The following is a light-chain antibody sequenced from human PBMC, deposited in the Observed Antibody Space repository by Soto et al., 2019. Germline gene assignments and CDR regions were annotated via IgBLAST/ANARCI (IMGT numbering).Light chain of an antibody. Sequence: EIVSTQSPATLSLSPGERATLSCRASQSLSRYLAWYQQKPGQAPSLLIYDASNRATGIPARFSGSGSGTDFTLTISSLEPEDFAVYYCQQRTNWQSTFGGGTKVDIK. CDR3: QQRTNWQST. V-gene: IGKV3D-11*02. CDR1: QSLSRY. J-gene: IGKJ4*01. CDR2: DAS.